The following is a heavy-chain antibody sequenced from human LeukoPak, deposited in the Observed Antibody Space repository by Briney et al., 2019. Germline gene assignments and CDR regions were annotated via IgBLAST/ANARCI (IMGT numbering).Heavy chain of an antibody. J-gene: IGHJ4*02. CDR1: GFTFSSYS. CDR3: ARGYQLLPIDY. D-gene: IGHD2-2*01. CDR2: ISSSSYI. Sequence: GGSLRLSCAASGFTFSSYSMNWVRQAPGKGLEWVSSISSSSYIYYADSVKGRFTISRDNAKNSLYLQMSSLRAEDTAVYYCARGYQLLPIDYWGQGTLVTVSS. V-gene: IGHV3-21*01.